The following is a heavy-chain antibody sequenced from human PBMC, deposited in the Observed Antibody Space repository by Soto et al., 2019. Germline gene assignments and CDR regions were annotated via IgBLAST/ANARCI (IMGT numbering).Heavy chain of an antibody. CDR2: IYYSGST. CDR1: GGSISSYY. CDR3: ARLYGDYAQTHNWFDP. V-gene: IGHV4-59*08. D-gene: IGHD4-17*01. Sequence: QVQLQESGPGLAKPSETLSLTCTVSGGSISSYYWSWIRQPPGKGLEWIGYIYYSGSTNYNPSLKSRVTISVDTSKNQFSLKLSSVTAADTAVYYCARLYGDYAQTHNWFDPWGQGTLVTVSS. J-gene: IGHJ5*02.